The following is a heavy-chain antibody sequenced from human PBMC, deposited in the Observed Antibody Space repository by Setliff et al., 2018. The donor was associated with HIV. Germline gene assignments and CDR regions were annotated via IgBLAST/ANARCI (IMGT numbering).Heavy chain of an antibody. CDR1: GFTFSNYI. CDR2: ITPGSTTL. Sequence: PGGSLRLSCAASGFTFSNYILTWVRQAPGEGLEWVSYITPGSTTLYYADSVRGRFTISRDNAKNSLYLQMNSLRAEDTAVYYCATYAYGSGRLDYWGQGTLVTVSS. D-gene: IGHD2-2*01. J-gene: IGHJ4*02. CDR3: ATYAYGSGRLDY. V-gene: IGHV3-48*04.